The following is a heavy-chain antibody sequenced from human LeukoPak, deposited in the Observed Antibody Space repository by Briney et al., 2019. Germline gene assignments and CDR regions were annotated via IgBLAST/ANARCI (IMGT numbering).Heavy chain of an antibody. Sequence: ASVKVSCKASGYTFTGYYMHWVRQAPGQGLEWMGWINANTGGANHAQKFQGRVTMTRDTSISTAYMELRSLRSDDTAVYYCARDRAYYYDSSGYYYRFDYWGQGTLVTVSS. CDR1: GYTFTGYY. CDR3: ARDRAYYYDSSGYYYRFDY. V-gene: IGHV1-2*02. J-gene: IGHJ4*02. CDR2: INANTGGA. D-gene: IGHD3-22*01.